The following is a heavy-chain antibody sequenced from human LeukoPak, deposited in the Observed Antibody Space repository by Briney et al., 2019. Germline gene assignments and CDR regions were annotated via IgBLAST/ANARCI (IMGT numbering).Heavy chain of an antibody. CDR3: ARGYYDILTGYSPSPTYYFDY. CDR1: GGSISSYY. Sequence: SETLSLTCTVSGGSISSYYWSWIRQPPGKGLEWIGYIYYSGSTNYNPSLKSRVTISVDTSKNQFSLKLSSVTAADTAVYYCARGYYDILTGYSPSPTYYFDYWGQGTLVTVSS. J-gene: IGHJ4*02. CDR2: IYYSGST. V-gene: IGHV4-59*01. D-gene: IGHD3-9*01.